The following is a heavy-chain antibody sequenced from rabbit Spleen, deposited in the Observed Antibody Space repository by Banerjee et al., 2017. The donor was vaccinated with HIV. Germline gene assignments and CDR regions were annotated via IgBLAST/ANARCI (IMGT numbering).Heavy chain of an antibody. D-gene: IGHD1-1*01. Sequence: QEQLEESGGDLVKPGASLTLTCIASGVSFSGDSYMCWVRQAPGKGLEWIACIDIGSSGFTYFASWAKGRFTISKTSSTTVTLQMTSLTAADTATYFCARDTSSSFSSYGMDLWGQGTLVTVS. CDR1: GVSFSGDSY. CDR2: IDIGSSGFT. CDR3: ARDTSSSFSSYGMDL. V-gene: IGHV1S45*01. J-gene: IGHJ6*01.